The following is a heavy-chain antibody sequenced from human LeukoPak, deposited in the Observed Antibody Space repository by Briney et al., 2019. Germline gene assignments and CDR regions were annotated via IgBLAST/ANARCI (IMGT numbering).Heavy chain of an antibody. CDR2: IYYSGST. J-gene: IGHJ4*02. Sequence: SETLSLTCTVSGGPISSYYWSWIRQPPGKGLEWIGYIYYSGSTNYNPSLKSRVTISVDTSKNQFSLKLSSVTAADTAVYYCARGTYYDFWSGYYTGIPYFDYWGQGTLVTVSS. D-gene: IGHD3-3*01. CDR1: GGPISSYY. CDR3: ARGTYYDFWSGYYTGIPYFDY. V-gene: IGHV4-59*01.